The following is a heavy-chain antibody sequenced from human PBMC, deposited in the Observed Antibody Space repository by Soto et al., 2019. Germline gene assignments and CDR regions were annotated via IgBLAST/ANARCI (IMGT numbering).Heavy chain of an antibody. J-gene: IGHJ4*02. CDR2: IYYSGST. V-gene: IGHV4-59*08. CDR1: GCSISSYY. CDR3: GRGGGNYYKSSGPKSTFKY. D-gene: IGHD3-22*01. Sequence: PSETLSLTCTVSGCSISSYYWSWIRQPPGKGLEWIGYIYYSGSTKYNPSLKSRVTISVDTSKNQFSLKLSSVTAADTAVYYCGRGGGNYYKSSGPKSTFKYGGQGTPVTVSS.